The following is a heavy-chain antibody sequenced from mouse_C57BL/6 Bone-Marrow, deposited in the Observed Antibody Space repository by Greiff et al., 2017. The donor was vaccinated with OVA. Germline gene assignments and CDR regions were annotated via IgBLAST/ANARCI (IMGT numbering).Heavy chain of an antibody. V-gene: IGHV1-15*01. D-gene: IGHD2-5*01. J-gene: IGHJ4*01. CDR3: TRGYSNYYAMDY. CDR2: IDPETGGT. CDR1: GYTFTDYE. Sequence: VQLQQSGAELVRPGASVTLSCKASGYTFTDYEMHWVKQTPVHGLEWIGAIDPETGGTAYNQKFKGKAILTAEKSSSTAYMELRSLTSDDSAVYYGTRGYSNYYAMDYWGQGTSVTVSS.